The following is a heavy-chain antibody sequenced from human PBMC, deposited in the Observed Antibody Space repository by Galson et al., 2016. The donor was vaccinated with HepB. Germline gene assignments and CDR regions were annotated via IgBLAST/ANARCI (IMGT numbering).Heavy chain of an antibody. V-gene: IGHV3-11*01. CDR1: GFTFSETY. J-gene: IGHJ4*02. CDR2: ITSSGGLS. Sequence: SLRLSCAASGFTFSETYMTWIRQAPGKGLEWISYITSSGGLSYYADSMEGRFTISRDNAKNSVYLQINSLRAEDTAVYYVASRGFYGSLDNWGQGTLVTVSS. D-gene: IGHD6-25*01. CDR3: ASRGFYGSLDN.